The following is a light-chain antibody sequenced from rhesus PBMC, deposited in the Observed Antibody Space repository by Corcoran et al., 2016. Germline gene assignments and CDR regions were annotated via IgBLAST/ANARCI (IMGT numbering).Light chain of an antibody. Sequence: QAATTQSPSVSGSGGQSVTIFCNGTNTEIGYYNSVSWYQQHPGKAPKLMIYEVSKRPSGVPDRFFGAKSGNTASLTISGLQAEDEALYYCSSYAGGGACVFGVGTRITVL. V-gene: IGLV2-19*02. CDR2: EVS. J-gene: IGLJ1*01. CDR1: NTEIGYYNS. CDR3: SSYAGGGACV.